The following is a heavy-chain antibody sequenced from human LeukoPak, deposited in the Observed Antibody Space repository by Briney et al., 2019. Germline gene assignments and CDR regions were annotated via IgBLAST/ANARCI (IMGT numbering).Heavy chain of an antibody. CDR2: IYYSGTT. D-gene: IGHD3-9*01. Sequence: PSDTLSLTCAVSVYSISSTHWWGWIRQPPGKGLEWIGNIYYSGTTYYNPSLKSRVTMSVDTSKNQFSLKLSSVTAVDTAVYYCARNTYYNILTGYYGYFDVWGRGDLVTVSS. CDR3: ARNTYYNILTGYYGYFDV. V-gene: IGHV4-28*01. J-gene: IGHJ2*01. CDR1: VYSISSTHW.